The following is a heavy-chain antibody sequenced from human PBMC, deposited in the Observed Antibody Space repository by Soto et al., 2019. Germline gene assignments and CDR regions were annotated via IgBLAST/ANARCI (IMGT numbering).Heavy chain of an antibody. D-gene: IGHD3-22*01. CDR1: GFTFSSYA. CDR2: ISYDGSNK. J-gene: IGHJ5*02. V-gene: IGHV3-30-3*01. Sequence: QVQLVESGGGVVQPGRSLRLSCAASGFTFSSYALHWVRQAPGKGLEWVAVISYDGSNKYYADSVKGRFTISRDNSKNTLYLQMNSLRAEDTAVYYCARGPMTYYYDSSGYQDHQNWFDPWGQGTLVTVSS. CDR3: ARGPMTYYYDSSGYQDHQNWFDP.